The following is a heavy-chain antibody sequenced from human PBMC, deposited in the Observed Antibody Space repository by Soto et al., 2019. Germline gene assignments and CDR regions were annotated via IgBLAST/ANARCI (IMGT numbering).Heavy chain of an antibody. CDR3: ARQINPSGSHYYYYGMDV. D-gene: IGHD1-26*01. CDR2: IDRSDSYT. V-gene: IGHV5-10-1*01. Sequence: GSSLKISCKVSGYSFTSYWISWVRQMPGQGLAWMGRIDRSDSYTNYSPSFQGHVTISADKSISTAYLQWSSLKASDTAMYYCARQINPSGSHYYYYGMDVWGQGTTVTVSS. J-gene: IGHJ6*02. CDR1: GYSFTSYW.